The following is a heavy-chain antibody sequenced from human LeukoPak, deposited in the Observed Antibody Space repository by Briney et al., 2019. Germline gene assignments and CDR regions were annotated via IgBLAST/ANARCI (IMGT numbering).Heavy chain of an antibody. CDR2: INPNSGGT. D-gene: IGHD6-19*01. CDR1: GYTFTGYY. V-gene: IGHV1-2*02. Sequence: ASVKVSCKASGYTFTGYYMQWVGQAPGRGLEGMGWINPNSGGTNYAQKFQGRVTMNRDTSISTAYMELSTLRSDDTAVYYCTAVAGRPRLFDYWGQGTLVTVSS. CDR3: TAVAGRPRLFDY. J-gene: IGHJ4*02.